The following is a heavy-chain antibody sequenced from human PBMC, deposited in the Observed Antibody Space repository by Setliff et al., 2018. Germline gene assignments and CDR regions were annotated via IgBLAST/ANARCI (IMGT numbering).Heavy chain of an antibody. CDR1: GYRFSSHW. CDR3: ASSSGSSSNDAFDI. D-gene: IGHD1-26*01. Sequence: GASLTISCKGSGYRFSSHWIGWVRQMPGKGLEWMGIIYPGDSDTRYSPSFQGQVTISADKSISTAYLQWSSLKASDTAMYYCASSSGSSSNDAFDIWGQGTTVTVSS. CDR2: IYPGDSDT. V-gene: IGHV5-51*01. J-gene: IGHJ3*02.